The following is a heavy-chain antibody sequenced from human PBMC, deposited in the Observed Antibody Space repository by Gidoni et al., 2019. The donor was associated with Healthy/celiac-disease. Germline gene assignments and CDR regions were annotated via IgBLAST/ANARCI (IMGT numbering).Heavy chain of an antibody. D-gene: IGHD3-22*01. CDR2: IWYDGSNK. V-gene: IGHV3-33*01. CDR1: GFTFSSYG. CDR3: AREMGDYYDSSGPSSFDY. Sequence: QVQLVESGGGVVQPGRSLRLSCAASGFTFSSYGMHWVRQAPGKGLEWVAVIWYDGSNKYYADSVKGRFTISRDNSKNTLYLQMNSLRAEDTAVYYCAREMGDYYDSSGPSSFDYWGQGTLVTVSS. J-gene: IGHJ4*02.